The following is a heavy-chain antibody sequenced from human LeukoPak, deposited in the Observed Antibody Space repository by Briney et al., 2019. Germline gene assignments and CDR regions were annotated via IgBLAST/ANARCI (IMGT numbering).Heavy chain of an antibody. CDR1: GYTFTSYD. V-gene: IGHV1-8*01. CDR3: ARGPSTFSLAVLKSRGYFDL. Sequence: GASVKASCKASGYTFTSYDINWVRQATGQGLEWMGWMNPNSGNAGYAQKFQGSVTMTRNTSISTAYMELSSLRSEDTAVYYCARGPSTFSLAVLKSRGYFDLWGRGTLVTVSS. D-gene: IGHD4/OR15-4a*01. J-gene: IGHJ2*01. CDR2: MNPNSGNA.